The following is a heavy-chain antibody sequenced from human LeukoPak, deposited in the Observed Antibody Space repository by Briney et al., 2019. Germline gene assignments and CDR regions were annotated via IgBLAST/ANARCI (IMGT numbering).Heavy chain of an antibody. Sequence: GGSLRLSCAASGFTCSSYGMHWVRQAPGKGLEWVAIISYEGSNKYYADSVKGRFTISRDNSKNTLYLQMNSLRAEDTAVYYCAKDIGYYYDSSGQNYYYYGMDVWGQGTTVTVSS. CDR1: GFTCSSYG. CDR3: AKDIGYYYDSSGQNYYYYGMDV. V-gene: IGHV3-30*18. CDR2: ISYEGSNK. J-gene: IGHJ6*02. D-gene: IGHD3-22*01.